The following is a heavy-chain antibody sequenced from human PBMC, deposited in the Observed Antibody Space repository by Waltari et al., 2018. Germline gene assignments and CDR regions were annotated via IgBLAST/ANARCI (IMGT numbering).Heavy chain of an antibody. D-gene: IGHD6-13*01. V-gene: IGHV1-8*01. Sequence: QVQLVQSGAEVKKPGASVKVSCKASGYTFTSYDINWVRQATGQGLEWMGWMNPTNVNTGYAQKFQGRVTMTRNTSISTAYMELSSLRSEDTAVYYCAREGIAAAGADYWGQGTLVTVSS. CDR1: GYTFTSYD. CDR3: AREGIAAAGADY. J-gene: IGHJ4*02. CDR2: MNPTNVNT.